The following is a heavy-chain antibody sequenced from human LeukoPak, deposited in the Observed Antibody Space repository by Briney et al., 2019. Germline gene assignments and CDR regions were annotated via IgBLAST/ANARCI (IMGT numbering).Heavy chain of an antibody. CDR1: GGSISSSNW. V-gene: IGHV4-4*02. D-gene: IGHD3-16*02. J-gene: IGHJ5*02. CDR2: IYHSGST. Sequence: SETLSLTCAVSGGSISSSNWWSWVRQPPGKGLEWIGEIYHSGSTNYNPSLKSRVTISVDKSKNQFSLKLSSVTAADTAVYYCVRDFTQDRRFDPWGQGTLVTVSS. CDR3: VRDFTQDRRFDP.